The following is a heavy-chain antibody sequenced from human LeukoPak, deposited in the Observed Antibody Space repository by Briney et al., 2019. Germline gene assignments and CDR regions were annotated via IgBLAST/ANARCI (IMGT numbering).Heavy chain of an antibody. Sequence: PGGSLRLSCAVSGFTFCSYAMSGVRQTPGKALQWGSAIGGTGGGTIYADSVKGRFTISRDNSKNKVYLQMNSLRVEDAAVYYCVKGRIATPGYAEKFLYWGQGTRVIVSS. D-gene: IGHD6-13*01. V-gene: IGHV3-23*01. CDR3: VKGRIATPGYAEKFLY. CDR2: IGGTGGGT. CDR1: GFTFCSYA. J-gene: IGHJ1*01.